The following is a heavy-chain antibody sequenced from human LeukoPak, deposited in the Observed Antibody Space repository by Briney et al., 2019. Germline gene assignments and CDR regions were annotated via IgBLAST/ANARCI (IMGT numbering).Heavy chain of an antibody. D-gene: IGHD3-10*01. V-gene: IGHV3-48*01. Sequence: GGSLRLSCAASGFTFSSYSMNWVRQAPGKGLEWVSYISSSSSTIYYADSVKGRFTISRDNAKNSLYLQMNSLRAEDTAVYYCARDGSTYYYGSGSSLLGYWGQGTLVTVSS. CDR2: ISSSSSTI. J-gene: IGHJ4*02. CDR1: GFTFSSYS. CDR3: ARDGSTYYYGSGSSLLGY.